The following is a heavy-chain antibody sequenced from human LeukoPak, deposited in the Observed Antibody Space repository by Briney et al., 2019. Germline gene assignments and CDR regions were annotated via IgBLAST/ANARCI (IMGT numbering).Heavy chain of an antibody. CDR2: ISGSGGST. J-gene: IGHJ4*02. Sequence: PGGSLRLSCAASGFTFSSYGMSWVRQAPGKGLEWVSAISGSGGSTYYADSAKGRFTISRDNSKNTLYLQMNSLRAEDTAVYYCAKVEGYCSSTSCYWGGTFDYWGQGTLVTVSS. D-gene: IGHD2-2*01. CDR1: GFTFSSYG. V-gene: IGHV3-23*01. CDR3: AKVEGYCSSTSCYWGGTFDY.